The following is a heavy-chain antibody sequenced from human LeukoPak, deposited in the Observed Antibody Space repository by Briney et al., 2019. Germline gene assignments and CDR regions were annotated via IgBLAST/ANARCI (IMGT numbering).Heavy chain of an antibody. CDR1: GFTFSSYL. V-gene: IGHV3-7*01. CDR2: INQDGSEK. D-gene: IGHD4-23*01. J-gene: IGHJ4*02. CDR3: AISSPVATVGY. Sequence: GGSLRLSCADSGFTFSSYLISWVRQAPGKGLEWVANINQDGSEKYYVDSVRGRFTISRDNAKNSLYLQMNSLRAEDTAVYYCAISSPVATVGYWGQGTLVTVSS.